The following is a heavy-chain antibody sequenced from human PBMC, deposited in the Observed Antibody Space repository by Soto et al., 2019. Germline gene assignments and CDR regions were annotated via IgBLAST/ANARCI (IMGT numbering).Heavy chain of an antibody. CDR1: GYSFAGYW. D-gene: IGHD3-22*01. CDR3: ARQIYDSDTGPNFQYYFDS. Sequence: GESLKISCKGSGYSFAGYWITWVRQKPGKGLEWMGRIDPSDSQTYHSPSFRGHVTISVTKSITTVFLQWSSLRASDTAMYYCARQIYDSDTGPNFQYYFDSWGKGTPVTVSS. J-gene: IGHJ4*02. V-gene: IGHV5-10-1*01. CDR2: IDPSDSQT.